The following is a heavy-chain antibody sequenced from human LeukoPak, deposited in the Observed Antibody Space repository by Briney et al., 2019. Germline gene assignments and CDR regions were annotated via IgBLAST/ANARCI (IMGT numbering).Heavy chain of an antibody. D-gene: IGHD6-13*01. J-gene: IGHJ3*01. V-gene: IGHV3-66*03. CDR2: IYSDNT. Sequence: SGGSLRLSCTVSGFTVSSNSMSWVRQAPGKGLEWVSFIYSDNTHYSDSVRGRFTISRDNSMDTLYLQMNSLREEDMGFYFCARAVRAPGTPENGFDLWGQGTMVTVSS. CDR3: ARAVRAPGTPENGFDL. CDR1: GFTVSSNS.